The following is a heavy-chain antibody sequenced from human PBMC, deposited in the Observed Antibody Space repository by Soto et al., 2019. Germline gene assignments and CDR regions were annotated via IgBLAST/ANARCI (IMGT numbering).Heavy chain of an antibody. CDR2: IFYSGGA. Sequence: QLLLQESGPGLVKPSETLSLTCTVSGGSILDSTYYWAWIRQSPGKGLEWIGTIFYSGGAFYTPSIKCRGTMCGDTSYNQFSLMLSPVTAAATAVYYWARQASGYYYGWFGPWGQGTLVTVSS. CDR1: GGSILDSTYY. J-gene: IGHJ5*02. V-gene: IGHV4-39*01. D-gene: IGHD3-22*01. CDR3: ARQASGYYYGWFGP.